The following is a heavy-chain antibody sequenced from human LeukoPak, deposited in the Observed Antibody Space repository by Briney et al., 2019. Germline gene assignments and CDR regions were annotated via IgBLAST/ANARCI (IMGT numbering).Heavy chain of an antibody. J-gene: IGHJ6*03. CDR1: GFRFSSYG. CDR2: IRYDGSNK. V-gene: IGHV3-30*02. Sequence: PGGSLRLSCAASGFRFSSYGMHWVRQAPGKGLEWVAFIRYDGSNKYYGDSVKDRFSISRDNSKNTLYLQMNSLRAEDTAVYYCAKVPCSTTTCYSYYMDVWAKGTTVTVSS. CDR3: AKVPCSTTTCYSYYMDV. D-gene: IGHD2/OR15-2a*01.